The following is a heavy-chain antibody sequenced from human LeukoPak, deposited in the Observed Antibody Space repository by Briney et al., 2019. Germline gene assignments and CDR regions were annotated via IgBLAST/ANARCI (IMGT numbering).Heavy chain of an antibody. D-gene: IGHD6-19*01. V-gene: IGHV3-21*01. CDR3: ARDYSSGWYFFVDY. CDR1: GFTFDTYN. J-gene: IGHJ4*02. CDR2: IRSYSSYI. Sequence: GGSLRLSCAASGFTFDTYNFNWVRQAPGKGLEWVATIRSYSSYIHYGDSVKGRFTITRDDAENSLYLQMNSLRAEDTAVYYCARDYSSGWYFFVDYWGQGTLVTVSS.